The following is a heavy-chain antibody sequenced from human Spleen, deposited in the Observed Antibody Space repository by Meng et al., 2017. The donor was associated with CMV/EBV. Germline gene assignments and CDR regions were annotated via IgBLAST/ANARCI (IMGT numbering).Heavy chain of an antibody. CDR3: ARDLKDVPGETLFAGY. CDR1: GFAFSRYA. CDR2: MSYDESTS. D-gene: IGHD3-10*02. V-gene: IGHV3-30*04. Sequence: GGSLRLSCAASGFAFSRYAMHWVRQAPGKGLEWVAVMSYDESTSLYGDSVGGRFTISRDNAKNMLFLQTRSLRADDSAIYYCARDLKDVPGETLFAGYWGQGTLVTVSS. J-gene: IGHJ1*01.